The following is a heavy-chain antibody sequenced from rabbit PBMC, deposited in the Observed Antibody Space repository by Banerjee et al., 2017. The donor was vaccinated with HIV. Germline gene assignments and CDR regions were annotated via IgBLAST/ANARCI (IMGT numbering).Heavy chain of an antibody. J-gene: IGHJ4*01. D-gene: IGHD1-1*01. CDR2: IYAGSGGST. CDR3: ARDLTNVIGWNFGW. Sequence: QSLEESGGDLVKPGASLTLTCTASGFSFSGDYYMCWVRQAPGKGLEWIACIYAGSGGSTYYASWAKGRFTISKTSSTTVTLEMTSLTAADTATYFCARDLTNVIGWNFGWWGPGTLVTVS. CDR1: GFSFSGDYY. V-gene: IGHV1S40*01.